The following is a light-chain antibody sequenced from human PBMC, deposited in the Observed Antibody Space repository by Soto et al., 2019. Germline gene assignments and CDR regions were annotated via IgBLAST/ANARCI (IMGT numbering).Light chain of an antibody. V-gene: IGKV3-20*01. CDR3: QQYGSSYPWT. CDR1: QRVSSNY. Sequence: EIVLTQSSGTLSVAPGESVTLSCRASQRVSSNYLAWYQQKPGQAPRLLIYGASSRATGIPDRFSGSGSGTDFTLTIRRLEPEDFAVYYCQQYGSSYPWTFGQGTKVDI. J-gene: IGKJ1*01. CDR2: GAS.